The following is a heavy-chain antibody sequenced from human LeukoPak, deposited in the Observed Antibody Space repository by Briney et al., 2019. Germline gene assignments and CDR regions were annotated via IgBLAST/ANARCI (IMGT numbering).Heavy chain of an antibody. J-gene: IGHJ3*01. V-gene: IGHV3-64*01. CDR3: ARVYYDSSGYYLWDAFDF. CDR2: ISSNGGST. Sequence: GGSLRLSCAASGFTFSSYAMHWVRQAPGKGLEYVSAISSNGGSTYYANSVKGRFTISRDNSKNTLYLQMGSLRAEDMAVYYCARVYYDSSGYYLWDAFDFWGQGTMVTVSS. D-gene: IGHD3-22*01. CDR1: GFTFSSYA.